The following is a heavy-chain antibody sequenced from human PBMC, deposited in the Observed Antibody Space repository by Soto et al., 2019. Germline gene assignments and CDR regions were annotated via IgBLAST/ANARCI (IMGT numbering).Heavy chain of an antibody. D-gene: IGHD3-22*01. V-gene: IGHV1-24*01. J-gene: IGHJ6*02. CDR2: FDPEDGET. Sequence: GASVKVSCKVSGYTLTELSMHWVRQAPGKGLEWMGGFDPEDGETIYAQKFQGRVTMTEDTSTDTAYMELSSLRSGDTAVYYCATRAVHSSIDYYYYGMDVWGQGTTVTVSS. CDR3: ATRAVHSSIDYYYYGMDV. CDR1: GYTLTELS.